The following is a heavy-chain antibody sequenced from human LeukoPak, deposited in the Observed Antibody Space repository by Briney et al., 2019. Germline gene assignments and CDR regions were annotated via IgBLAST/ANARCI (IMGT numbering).Heavy chain of an antibody. CDR1: GFTFSSYS. D-gene: IGHD2-2*01. V-gene: IGHV3-21*01. J-gene: IGHJ6*02. CDR3: ARDQIVVVPAATDYYYYYGMDV. Sequence: PGGSLRLSCAASGFTFSSYSMNWVRQAPGKGLEWVSSISSSSSYIYYADSVKGRFTISRDNAKNSLYLQMNSLRAEDTAVYYCARDQIVVVPAATDYYYYYGMDVWGQGTAVTVSS. CDR2: ISSSSSYI.